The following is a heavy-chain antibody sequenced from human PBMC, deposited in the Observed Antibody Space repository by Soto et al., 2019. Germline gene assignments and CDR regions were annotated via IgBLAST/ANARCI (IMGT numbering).Heavy chain of an antibody. CDR3: AKGRDGSVTYDY. D-gene: IGHD4-17*01. CDR2: IIGSGDRT. CDR1: GFTFSSYA. V-gene: IGHV3-23*01. Sequence: GGSLRLSCATSGFTFSSYAMSWVRQAPGKGLEWVSSIIGSGDRTYYADSVKGRFTISRDRSKNTVYLQMNSLRVEDTAVYYCAKGRDGSVTYDYWGQGTLVTVSS. J-gene: IGHJ4*02.